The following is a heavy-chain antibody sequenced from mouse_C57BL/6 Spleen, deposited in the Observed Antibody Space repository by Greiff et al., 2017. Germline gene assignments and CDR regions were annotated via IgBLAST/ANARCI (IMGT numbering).Heavy chain of an antibody. Sequence: EVHLVESGGDLVKPGGSLKLSCAASGFTFSSYGMSWVRQTPDKRLEWVATISSGGSYTYYPDSVKGRFTISRDNAKNTLYLQMSSLKSEDTAMYYCARPYRGLDYAMDYWGQGTSVTVSS. CDR3: ARPYRGLDYAMDY. V-gene: IGHV5-6*01. D-gene: IGHD2-14*01. CDR1: GFTFSSYG. CDR2: ISSGGSYT. J-gene: IGHJ4*01.